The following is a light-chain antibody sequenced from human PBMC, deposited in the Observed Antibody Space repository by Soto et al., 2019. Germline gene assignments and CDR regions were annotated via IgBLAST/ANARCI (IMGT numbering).Light chain of an antibody. Sequence: IQLTQSPSSLSASVGDRVTITCRASQGISSYLAWYQQKPGKAPKLLIYDGTKLETGVPSRFSGSGSGTEFTFTISSLQPEDTATYYCHQYFNPRTFGGGTKVEIK. CDR3: HQYFNPRT. V-gene: IGKV1-33*01. CDR2: DGT. J-gene: IGKJ4*01. CDR1: QGISSY.